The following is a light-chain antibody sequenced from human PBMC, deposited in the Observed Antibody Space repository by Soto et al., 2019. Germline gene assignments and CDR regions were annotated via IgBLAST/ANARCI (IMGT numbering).Light chain of an antibody. CDR2: DAS. V-gene: IGKV1-33*01. CDR3: QQYDYLPFT. J-gene: IGKJ2*01. Sequence: DIQMTQSPSSLSASVGDRVTITCQASQDISNYLNWYQQKPGKAPKLLIYDASNLETGVPSRFSGSGSGTDFILTISSLQPEDIATYYCQQYDYLPFTFGQGTKLQIK. CDR1: QDISNY.